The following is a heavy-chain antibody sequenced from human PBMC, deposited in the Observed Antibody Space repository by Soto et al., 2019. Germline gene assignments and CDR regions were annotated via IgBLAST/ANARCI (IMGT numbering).Heavy chain of an antibody. D-gene: IGHD6-13*01. CDR3: ARHSSSWSHYFDY. J-gene: IGHJ4*02. CDR2: IYYSGNT. V-gene: IGHV4-39*01. Sequence: QLQLQESGPGLVKPSETLSLTCTVSGGSISSNNYYWGWIRQPPGKGLAWIGSIYYSGNTYYNPSLKSRVTISVDTCKNLFAPGLRSVTAADTAVYHCARHSSSWSHYFDYWGQGTPVTGSS. CDR1: GGSISSNNYY.